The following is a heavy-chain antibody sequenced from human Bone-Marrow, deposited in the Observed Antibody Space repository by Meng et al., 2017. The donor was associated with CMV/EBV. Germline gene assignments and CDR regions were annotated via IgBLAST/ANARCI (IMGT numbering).Heavy chain of an antibody. V-gene: IGHV3-20*04. CDR1: GFTFTNHW. Sequence: GESLKISCAASGFTFTNHWMTWVRQAPGKGLEWVSGINWNGGSTGYADSVKGRFTISRDNAKNSLYLQMNSLRAEDTALYYCARDRVGSYPDYWGQGTLVTVSS. CDR3: ARDRVGSYPDY. CDR2: INWNGGST. J-gene: IGHJ4*02. D-gene: IGHD1-26*01.